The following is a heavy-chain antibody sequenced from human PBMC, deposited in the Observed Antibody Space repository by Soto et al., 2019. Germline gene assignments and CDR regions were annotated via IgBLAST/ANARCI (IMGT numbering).Heavy chain of an antibody. V-gene: IGHV3-30-3*01. CDR2: ISYDGSNK. CDR1: GFTFSSYA. Sequence: QVQLVESGGGVVQPGRSLRLSCAASGFTFSSYAMHWVRQAPGKRLEWVAVISYDGSNKYYADSVKGRFTISRDNSKNTLDLQMNSLRAEDTAVYYCARVPSSSGRAHFDYWGQGTLVTVSS. D-gene: IGHD2-15*01. CDR3: ARVPSSSGRAHFDY. J-gene: IGHJ4*02.